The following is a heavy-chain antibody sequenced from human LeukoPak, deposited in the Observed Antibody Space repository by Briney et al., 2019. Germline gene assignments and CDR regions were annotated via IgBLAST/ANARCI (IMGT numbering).Heavy chain of an antibody. CDR3: AKELRGYSGYELRAFDI. CDR2: IKQDGSEK. D-gene: IGHD5-12*01. J-gene: IGHJ3*02. Sequence: GGSLRLSCAASGFTFSSYWMSWVRQAPGKGLEWVANIKQDGSEKYYVDSVKGRFTISRDNSKNTLYLQMNSLRAEDTAVYYCAKELRGYSGYELRAFDIWGQGTMVTVSS. V-gene: IGHV3-7*01. CDR1: GFTFSSYW.